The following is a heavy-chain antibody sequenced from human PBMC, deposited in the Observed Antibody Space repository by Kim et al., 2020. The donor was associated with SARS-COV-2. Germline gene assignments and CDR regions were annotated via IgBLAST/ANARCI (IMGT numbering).Heavy chain of an antibody. CDR2: IRSKAYGGTT. CDR3: TRDVISSYYDSFAPQSQLVSA. D-gene: IGHD3-22*01. CDR1: GFTFGDYA. V-gene: IGHV3-49*04. Sequence: GGSLRLSCTASGFTFGDYAMSWVRQAPGKGLEWVGFIRSKAYGGTTEYAASVKGRFTISRDDSKSIAYLQMNSLKTEDTAVYYCTRDVISSYYDSFAPQSQLVSAWGQGTLVTVSS. J-gene: IGHJ5*02.